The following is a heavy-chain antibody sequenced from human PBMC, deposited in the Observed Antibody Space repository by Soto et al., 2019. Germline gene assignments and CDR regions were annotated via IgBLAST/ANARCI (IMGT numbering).Heavy chain of an antibody. CDR2: IDPSDSYT. CDR3: ARLGTTMVTPYDY. D-gene: IGHD7-27*01. Sequence: EVQLVQSAAEVKKPGESLRISCKGSGYNFTNYWISWVRQMPGKGVEWMGRIDPSDSYTNYGPSFQGHVTMSVDKSISTAYLQWSSLKASETAMYYCARLGTTMVTPYDYWGQGTLVTVSS. J-gene: IGHJ4*02. V-gene: IGHV5-10-1*03. CDR1: GYNFTNYW.